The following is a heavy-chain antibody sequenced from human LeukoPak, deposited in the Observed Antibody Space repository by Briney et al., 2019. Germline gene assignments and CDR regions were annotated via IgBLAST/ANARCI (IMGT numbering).Heavy chain of an antibody. CDR2: INHSGST. D-gene: IGHD2-2*02. Sequence: SETLSLTCAVYGGSFSGYYWSWIRQLPGKGLEWIGEINHSGSTNYNPSLKSRVTISVDTSKNQFSLKLSSVTAADTAVYYCARGNCSSTSCYNGPFDIWGQGTMVTVSS. CDR3: ARGNCSSTSCYNGPFDI. V-gene: IGHV4-34*01. CDR1: GGSFSGYY. J-gene: IGHJ3*02.